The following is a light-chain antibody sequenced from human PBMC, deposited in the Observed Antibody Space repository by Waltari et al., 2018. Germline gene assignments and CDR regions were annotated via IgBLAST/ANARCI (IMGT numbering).Light chain of an antibody. Sequence: DIQMTQSPSTLSASVGDRVTITCRTSQCLSNWLALYQQKRGKAPKVLIYKASTLESGVPSRFSGSGSGTEFTLTISSLQPDDFATYYCQQYRNLWTFGQGTKVEIK. V-gene: IGKV1-5*03. CDR1: QCLSNW. CDR3: QQYRNLWT. CDR2: KAS. J-gene: IGKJ1*01.